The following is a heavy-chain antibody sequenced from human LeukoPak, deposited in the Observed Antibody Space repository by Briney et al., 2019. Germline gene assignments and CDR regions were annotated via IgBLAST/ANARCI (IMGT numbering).Heavy chain of an antibody. J-gene: IGHJ4*02. D-gene: IGHD2-2*02. CDR1: GFTFSPYW. Sequence: GGSLRLSCAASGFTFSPYWMHWVRQAPGKGLVWVSHINGDGTTTTYADSVKGRFTISRDNAQNTLYLQMNSLRAEDTAVYYCARGTALQDHWGQGTLVTVSS. V-gene: IGHV3-74*01. CDR3: ARGTALQDH. CDR2: INGDGTTT.